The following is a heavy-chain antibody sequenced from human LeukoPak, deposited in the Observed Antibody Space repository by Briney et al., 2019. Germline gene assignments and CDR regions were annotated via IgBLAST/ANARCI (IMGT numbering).Heavy chain of an antibody. J-gene: IGHJ4*02. CDR3: ARRNTADASIDF. V-gene: IGHV4-59*08. D-gene: IGHD2/OR15-2a*01. Sequence: SETLSLTCTVSGGSIIGHWWSWIRQPPGKRLEWIGDIFYSGGSTNYNPSLKSRLTMSLDTSKNQFSLKLTSVTAADTAMYYCARRNTADASIDFWGQGTLVTASS. CDR1: GGSIIGHW. CDR2: IFYSGGST.